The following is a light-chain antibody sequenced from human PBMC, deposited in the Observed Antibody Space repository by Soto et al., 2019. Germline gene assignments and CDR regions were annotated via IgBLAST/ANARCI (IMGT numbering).Light chain of an antibody. CDR3: QQYYSTTFT. V-gene: IGKV4-1*01. CDR2: WAS. Sequence: DIVMTQSPDSLAVSLGERATINCKSSQSVLYSSNNKNYLAWYQKKPGQPPKLLIYWASTRESGVPDRFSGSGSGTDFNLTISRLQAEDVAVYYCQQYYSTTFTVGPGTKLEIK. J-gene: IGKJ3*01. CDR1: QSVLYSSNNKNY.